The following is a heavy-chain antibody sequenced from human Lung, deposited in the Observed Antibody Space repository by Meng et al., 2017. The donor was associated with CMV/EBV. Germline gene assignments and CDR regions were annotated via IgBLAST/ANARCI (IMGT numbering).Heavy chain of an antibody. CDR3: TRAAYYDFWSGYFGSGSYYYYGMDV. CDR2: IRSKAYGGTT. D-gene: IGHD3-3*01. Sequence: QSLKISXTASGFTFGDYAMSWVRQAPGKGLEWVGFIRSKAYGGTTEYAASVKGRFTISRDDSKSIAYLQMNSLKTEDTAVYYCTRAAYYDFWSGYFGSGSYYYYGMDVWGQGTTVTVSS. J-gene: IGHJ6*02. CDR1: GFTFGDYA. V-gene: IGHV3-49*04.